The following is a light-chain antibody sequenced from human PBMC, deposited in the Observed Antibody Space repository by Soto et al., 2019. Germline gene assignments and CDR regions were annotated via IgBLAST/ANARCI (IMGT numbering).Light chain of an antibody. CDR2: YMS. CDR1: QYVGSR. V-gene: IGKV3-11*01. Sequence: EIVLAQSPATPSSSPGETAILSCRASQYVGSRLAWYQHKPGQAPRLLIYYMSKRATGIPARFSGSGSGTDFTLTISSLAPDDFAIYYCHQRQSWPRTFGQGTKVDIK. J-gene: IGKJ1*01. CDR3: HQRQSWPRT.